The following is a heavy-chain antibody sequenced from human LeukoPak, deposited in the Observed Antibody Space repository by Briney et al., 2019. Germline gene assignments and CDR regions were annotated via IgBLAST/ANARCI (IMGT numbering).Heavy chain of an antibody. J-gene: IGHJ4*02. CDR2: ISSDGTST. Sequence: GGSLRLSCSASGFTFSSSSMHWVRRAPGKGLVWVSRISSDGTSTNYADSVKGRFIISRDNAKNTLYLQMNSLRAEDTAVYFCARVRSSSWFDYWAQGHWSPSLQ. CDR3: ARVRSSSWFDY. V-gene: IGHV3-74*01. CDR1: GFTFSSSS. D-gene: IGHD6-13*01.